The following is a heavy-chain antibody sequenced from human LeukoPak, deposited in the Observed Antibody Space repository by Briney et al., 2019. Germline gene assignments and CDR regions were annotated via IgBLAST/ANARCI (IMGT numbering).Heavy chain of an antibody. J-gene: IGHJ4*02. CDR3: ARLPQMITSGVDYFDY. CDR1: GGTFSSYA. V-gene: IGHV1-69*04. CDR2: IIPILGIA. Sequence: GASVKVSCKASGGTFSSYAISWVRQAPGQGLEWMGRIIPILGIANYAQKFQGRVTITADKSTSTAYMELSSLRSEDTAVYYCARLPQMITSGVDYFDYWGQGTLVTVSS. D-gene: IGHD3-16*01.